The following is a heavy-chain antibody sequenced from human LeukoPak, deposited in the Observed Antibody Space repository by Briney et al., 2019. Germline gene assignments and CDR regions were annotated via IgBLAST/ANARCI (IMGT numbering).Heavy chain of an antibody. J-gene: IGHJ6*02. CDR2: INPSGGST. CDR1: GYTFTSYY. V-gene: IGHV1-46*01. Sequence: ASVKVSCKASGYTFTSYYMHWVRQAPGQGLEWMGIINPSGGSTSYAQKFQGRVTMTRDTSTSTVYMELSSLRSEDTAMYYCARVGSSGWSLHYYYGMDVWGQGTTVTVSS. D-gene: IGHD6-19*01. CDR3: ARVGSSGWSLHYYYGMDV.